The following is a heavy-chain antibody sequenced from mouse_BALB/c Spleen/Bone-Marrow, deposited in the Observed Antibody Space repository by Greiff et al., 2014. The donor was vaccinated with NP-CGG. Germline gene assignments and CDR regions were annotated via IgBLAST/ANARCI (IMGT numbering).Heavy chain of an antibody. CDR2: VNPNIGGT. Sequence: VQLQQSGPELVKPGASVKISCKTSGYTFTDYTLHWVKQSHGKSLEWIGGVNPNIGGTSYNQKFKGKASLTVNKSSTTAYMELRSLTAEESAVYYWARGRWYYWGQGTTLTVSA. D-gene: IGHD2-3*01. CDR1: GYTFTDYT. V-gene: IGHV1-22*01. J-gene: IGHJ2*01. CDR3: ARGRWYY.